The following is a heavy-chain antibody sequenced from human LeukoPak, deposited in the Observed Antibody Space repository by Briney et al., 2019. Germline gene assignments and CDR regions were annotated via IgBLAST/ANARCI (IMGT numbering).Heavy chain of an antibody. Sequence: GGSLRLSCAASGFTFSSYAMSWVRQAPGEGLEWVSAISGSGGSTYYADSVKGRFTISRDNSKNTLYLQMNSLRAEDTAVYYCAKDRSGAAAGSLYNWFDPWGQGTLVTVSS. CDR1: GFTFSSYA. J-gene: IGHJ5*02. V-gene: IGHV3-23*01. D-gene: IGHD6-13*01. CDR3: AKDRSGAAAGSLYNWFDP. CDR2: ISGSGGST.